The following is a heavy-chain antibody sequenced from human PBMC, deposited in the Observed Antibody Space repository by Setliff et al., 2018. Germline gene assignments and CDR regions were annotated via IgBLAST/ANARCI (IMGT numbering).Heavy chain of an antibody. Sequence: GGSLSLSCAASGFTFSSHWMSWVRQAPGKGLEWVANIKQDGSEKYYVDSVKGRFTISRDNAKDSLYLQMNSLRAEDTAVYYCARTAGSGSASGLDYWGQGTLVTVSS. D-gene: IGHD5-12*01. J-gene: IGHJ4*02. CDR1: GFTFSSHW. V-gene: IGHV3-7*01. CDR3: ARTAGSGSASGLDY. CDR2: IKQDGSEK.